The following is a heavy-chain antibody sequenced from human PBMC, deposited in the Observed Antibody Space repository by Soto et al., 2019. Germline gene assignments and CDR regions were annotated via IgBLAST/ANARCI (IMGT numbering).Heavy chain of an antibody. Sequence: SETLSLTCTVSGGSISSGDYYWSWIRQPPGKGLEWIGYIYYSGSTYYNPSLKSRVTISVETSKTQFSLNLSSVTAADTAVYYCARESGDLIVGATTWFDPWGQGTLVTVSS. J-gene: IGHJ5*02. D-gene: IGHD1-26*01. V-gene: IGHV4-30-4*01. CDR3: ARESGDLIVGATTWFDP. CDR1: GGSISSGDYY. CDR2: IYYSGST.